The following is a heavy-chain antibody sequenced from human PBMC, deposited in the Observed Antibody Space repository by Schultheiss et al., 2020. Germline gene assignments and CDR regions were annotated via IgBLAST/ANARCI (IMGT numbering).Heavy chain of an antibody. CDR1: GGTFSSYA. J-gene: IGHJ4*02. CDR2: INPSGGST. V-gene: IGHV1-46*01. Sequence: GSVKVSCKASGGTFSSYAISWVRQAPGQGLEWMGIINPSGGSTSYAQKFQGRVTMTRDTSTSTVYMELSSLRSEDTAVYYCARSLTVDTAMGYWGQGTLVTVSS. CDR3: ARSLTVDTAMGY. D-gene: IGHD5-18*01.